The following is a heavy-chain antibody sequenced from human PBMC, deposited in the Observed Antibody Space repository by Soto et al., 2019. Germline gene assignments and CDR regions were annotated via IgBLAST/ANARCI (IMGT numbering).Heavy chain of an antibody. CDR2: VSPNNGAT. CDR3: ARVEGSASLAGD. CDR1: GYNFIAYY. J-gene: IGHJ4*02. Sequence: ASVKVSCKTSGYNFIAYYVHWVLQAPGQGLEWMGYVSPNNGATIYAQKFQGRVTLTRDTSIRTAYMDLTRLTSDDTATYYCARVEGSASLAGDWGQGTQVTVSS. V-gene: IGHV1-2*02. D-gene: IGHD3-16*01.